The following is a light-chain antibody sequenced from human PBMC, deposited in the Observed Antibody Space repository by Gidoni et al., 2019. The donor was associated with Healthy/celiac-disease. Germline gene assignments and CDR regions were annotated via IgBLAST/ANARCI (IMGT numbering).Light chain of an antibody. CDR1: QGISSY. CDR3: QQRNSYLIT. V-gene: IGKV1-9*01. J-gene: IGKJ5*01. Sequence: DIQVNQSPSFLSASVGDRVTITCRASQGISSYLAWYQQKPGQAPQLLIYAASTLQSGVPSRFSGSGSGTEFTLTISSLQPEDFATYYCQQRNSYLITFGQXTRLEIK. CDR2: AAS.